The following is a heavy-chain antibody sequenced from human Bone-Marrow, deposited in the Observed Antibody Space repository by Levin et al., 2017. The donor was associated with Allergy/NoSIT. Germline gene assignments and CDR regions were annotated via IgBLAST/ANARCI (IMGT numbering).Heavy chain of an antibody. V-gene: IGHV2-5*02. CDR2: IYWDDDK. D-gene: IGHD2-15*01. Sequence: GSGPTLVKPTQTLTLTCTFSGFSLSTSGVGVGWIRQPPGKALEWLALIYWDDDKRYSPSLKSRLTITKDTSKNQVVLTMTNMDPVDTATYYCAHNGPYCSGGSCFQNWFDPWGQGTLVTVSS. CDR1: GFSLSTSGVG. CDR3: AHNGPYCSGGSCFQNWFDP. J-gene: IGHJ5*02.